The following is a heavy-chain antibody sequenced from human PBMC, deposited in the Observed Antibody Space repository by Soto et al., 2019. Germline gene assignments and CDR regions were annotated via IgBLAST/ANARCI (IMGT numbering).Heavy chain of an antibody. J-gene: IGHJ4*02. Sequence: QVQLVESGGGVVQPGRSLRLSCAASGFSFSSYGMHWVRQAPGKGLEWVAVISYDGIDKFYADSVKGRFTISRENSKNTLFLHRNRFRAEDTAVYYRAKDLWFGELYYFDYWGQGTLVTGSS. CDR2: ISYDGIDK. CDR3: AKDLWFGELYYFDY. V-gene: IGHV3-30*18. D-gene: IGHD3-10*01. CDR1: GFSFSSYG.